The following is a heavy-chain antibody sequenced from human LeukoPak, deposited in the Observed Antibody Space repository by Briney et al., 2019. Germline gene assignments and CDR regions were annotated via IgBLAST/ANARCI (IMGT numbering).Heavy chain of an antibody. CDR3: ARVSGYCGDAVCRFDY. D-gene: IGHD2-21*01. CDR1: GYTFTGYY. CDR2: INPNSGGT. V-gene: IGHV1-2*02. J-gene: IGHJ4*02. Sequence: ASVKVSCKASGYTFTGYYMHWVRQAPGQGLEWMGWINPNSGGTNYAQKFQGRVTMARDTSISTAYMELSRLRTDDTAVYYCARVSGYCGDAVCRFDYWGRGTLVTVSS.